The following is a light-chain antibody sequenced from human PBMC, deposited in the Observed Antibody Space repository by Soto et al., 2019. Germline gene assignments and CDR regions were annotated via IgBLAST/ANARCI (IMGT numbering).Light chain of an antibody. CDR3: QQYHNLPYT. CDR1: QSISSW. J-gene: IGKJ2*01. V-gene: IGKV1-5*01. CDR2: DAS. Sequence: DIQMTQSPSTLSASVGDRVTITCRASQSISSWLAWYQQKPGKAPNLLIYDASSLKGGVPSRFSGGGSGTEFTLTISSLQPDDFATYYCQQYHNLPYTFGQGTKLELK.